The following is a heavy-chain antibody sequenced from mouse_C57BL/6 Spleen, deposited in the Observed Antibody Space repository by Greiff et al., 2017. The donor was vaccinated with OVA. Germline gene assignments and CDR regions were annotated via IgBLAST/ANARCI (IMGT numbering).Heavy chain of an antibody. CDR2: IDPSDSYT. V-gene: IGHV1-69*01. CDR1: GYTFTSYW. Sequence: VQLQQPGAELVMPGASVKLSCKASGYTFTSYWMHWVKQRPGQGLEWIGEIDPSDSYTNYNQKFKGKSTLTVDKSSSTAYMQLSSLTSEDSAVYYCARGGLYGKGDMDCWGQGTSVTVSS. D-gene: IGHD2-1*01. J-gene: IGHJ4*01. CDR3: ARGGLYGKGDMDC.